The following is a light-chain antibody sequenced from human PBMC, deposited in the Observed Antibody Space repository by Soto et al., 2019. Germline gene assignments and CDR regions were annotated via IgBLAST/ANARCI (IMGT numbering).Light chain of an antibody. Sequence: VLTQSPGTLSWAPGERATLSCRASQFLSSYLAWYQQKPGQPPRLLIYDTSNRATGIPARFSGSRSGTDFTLTISSLEPEDFGVYVCHKRNKFGQGTRLEIK. CDR1: QFLSSY. V-gene: IGKV3-11*01. CDR3: HKRNK. J-gene: IGKJ5*01. CDR2: DTS.